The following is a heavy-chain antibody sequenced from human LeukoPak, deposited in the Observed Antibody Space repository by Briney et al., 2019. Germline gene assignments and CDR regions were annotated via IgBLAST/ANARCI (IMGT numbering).Heavy chain of an antibody. Sequence: ASVKVSCKASGYTFTGYYMHWVRQAPGQGLEWMGRINPNSGGTNYAQKFQGRVTMTRGTSISTAYMELSRLRSDDTAVYYCARDAARYGSGWYYDFWGQGTLVTVSS. CDR2: INPNSGGT. CDR3: ARDAARYGSGWYYDF. V-gene: IGHV1-2*06. D-gene: IGHD6-19*01. J-gene: IGHJ4*02. CDR1: GYTFTGYY.